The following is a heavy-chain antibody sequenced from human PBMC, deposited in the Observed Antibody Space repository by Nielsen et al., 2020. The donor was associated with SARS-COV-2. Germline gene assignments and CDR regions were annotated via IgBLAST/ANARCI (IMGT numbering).Heavy chain of an antibody. Sequence: SETLSLTCAVSGGSISSGGYSWSWIRQPPGKGLEWIGYIYHSGSTNYNPSLKSRVTMSVGTSKNQFSLKLSSVTAADTAVYYCARDSCSGGSCYWLDWYFDLWGRGTLVTVSS. CDR3: ARDSCSGGSCYWLDWYFDL. D-gene: IGHD2-15*01. CDR1: GGSISSGGYS. V-gene: IGHV4-30-2*01. CDR2: IYHSGST. J-gene: IGHJ2*01.